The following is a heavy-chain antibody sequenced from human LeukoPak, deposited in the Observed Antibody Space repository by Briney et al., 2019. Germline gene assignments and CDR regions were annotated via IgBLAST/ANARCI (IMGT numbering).Heavy chain of an antibody. J-gene: IGHJ3*02. D-gene: IGHD3-22*01. CDR3: ARALRGGMIVGGRWAFDI. CDR2: IYYSGST. Sequence: PSETLSLTCTVSGGYISSSSYYWGWIRQPPGKGLEWIGSIYYSGSTYYNPSLKSRVTISVDTSKNQFSLKLSSVTAADTAVYYCARALRGGMIVGGRWAFDIWGQGTMVTVSS. CDR1: GGYISSSSYY. V-gene: IGHV4-39*07.